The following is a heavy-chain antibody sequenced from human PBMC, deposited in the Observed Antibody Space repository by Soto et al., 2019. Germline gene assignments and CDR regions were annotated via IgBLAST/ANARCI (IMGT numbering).Heavy chain of an antibody. J-gene: IGHJ4*02. CDR3: ARGGHVVVVTAAFDY. CDR1: GNTFTNYY. V-gene: IGHV1-46*01. D-gene: IGHD2-21*02. Sequence: QVQLMQSGAEVKKPGASVKVSCKASGNTFTNYYIHWVPQAPGQGLEWMGTINPSGGHTTYSQNLLGRVTMTRDTSTRTLYMEMTSLTSDDTAVYYCARGGHVVVVTAAFDYWGQGTLVTVSS. CDR2: INPSGGHT.